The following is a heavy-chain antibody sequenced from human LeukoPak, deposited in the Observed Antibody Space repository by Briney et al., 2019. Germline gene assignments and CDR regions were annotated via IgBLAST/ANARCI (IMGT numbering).Heavy chain of an antibody. V-gene: IGHV1-8*01. CDR3: ARSESNYGDYPNWFDP. J-gene: IGHJ5*02. D-gene: IGHD4-17*01. Sequence: ASVKVSCKDSGYTFTSYDINWVRQATGQGLEWMGWMNPNSGNTGYAQKFQGRVTMTRNTSISTAYMELSSLRSEDTAVYYCARSESNYGDYPNWFDPWGQGTLVTVSS. CDR1: GYTFTSYD. CDR2: MNPNSGNT.